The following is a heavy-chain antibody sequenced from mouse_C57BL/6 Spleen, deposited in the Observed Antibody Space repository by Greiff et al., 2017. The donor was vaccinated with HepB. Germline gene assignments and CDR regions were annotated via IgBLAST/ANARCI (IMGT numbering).Heavy chain of an antibody. CDR3: ATYSSCGGYFDY. Sequence: DVKLVESGGGLVKPGGSLKLSCAASGFTFSDYGMHWVRQAPEKGLEWVAYISSGSGTTKYAETLKGRSTITTDNANNTLFLQLTSLRSEDTALYYCATYSSCGGYFDYWGQSTTLTVSS. J-gene: IGHJ2*01. CDR2: ISSGSGTT. V-gene: IGHV5-17*01. D-gene: IGHD1-1*01. CDR1: GFTFSDYG.